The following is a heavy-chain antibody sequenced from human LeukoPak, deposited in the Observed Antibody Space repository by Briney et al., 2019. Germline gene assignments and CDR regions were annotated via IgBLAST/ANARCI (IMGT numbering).Heavy chain of an antibody. Sequence: PSETLSLTCGVHGGSFSAYYWSWIRQPPGKGLEWIGEISHSGSTNYNPSLKSRVAISADTSKNQFSLKLTSVTAADTAVYYCARALIACSSTTCYGGNFDHWGQGALVTVSS. CDR2: ISHSGST. CDR1: GGSFSAYY. V-gene: IGHV4-34*01. J-gene: IGHJ4*02. CDR3: ARALIACSSTTCYGGNFDH. D-gene: IGHD2-2*01.